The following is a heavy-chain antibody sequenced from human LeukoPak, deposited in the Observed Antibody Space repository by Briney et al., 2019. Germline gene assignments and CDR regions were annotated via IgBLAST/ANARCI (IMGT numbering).Heavy chain of an antibody. CDR1: GFTFSSYG. CDR3: AKEEAY. J-gene: IGHJ4*02. Sequence: GRSLRLSCAASGFTFSSYGMHWVRQAPGKGLEWVAVISYDGSNKYYADSVKGRFTISRDNSKNTLYLQMNTLRAEDTAVYYCAKEEAYWGQGTLVTVSS. V-gene: IGHV3-30*18. CDR2: ISYDGSNK.